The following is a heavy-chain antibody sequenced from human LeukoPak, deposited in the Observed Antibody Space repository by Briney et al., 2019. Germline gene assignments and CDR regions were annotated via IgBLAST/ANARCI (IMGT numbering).Heavy chain of an antibody. J-gene: IGHJ4*02. CDR1: GGSFSDYY. Sequence: SETLSLTCAVYGGSFSDYYWSWIRQPPGKGLEWIGEINHSGGTNYNPSLKSRVTISVDTSKNQFSLKLSSVSAADTAVYFCARGASVIYIDCWGRGTLVTVSS. CDR3: ARGASVIYIDC. V-gene: IGHV4-34*01. D-gene: IGHD2-21*01. CDR2: INHSGGT.